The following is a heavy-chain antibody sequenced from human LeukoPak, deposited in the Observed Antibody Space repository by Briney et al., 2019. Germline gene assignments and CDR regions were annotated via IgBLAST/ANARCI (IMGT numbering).Heavy chain of an antibody. CDR2: INHSGST. V-gene: IGHV4-34*01. D-gene: IGHD5-18*01. J-gene: IGHJ4*02. CDR1: GGSFSGYY. Sequence: SETLSLTCAVYGGSFSGYYWSWIRQPPGKGLEWIGEINHSGSTNYNPSLKSRVTISVDTSKNQFSLKLSSVTAADTAVYYCARVDTAMVYVDYWGQGTLVTVSS. CDR3: ARVDTAMVYVDY.